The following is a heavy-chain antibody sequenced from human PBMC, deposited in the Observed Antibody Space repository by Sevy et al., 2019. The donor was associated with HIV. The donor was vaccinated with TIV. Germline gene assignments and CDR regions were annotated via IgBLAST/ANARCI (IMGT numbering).Heavy chain of an antibody. CDR1: GYSFTSYW. Sequence: GEALKISCKGSGYSFTSYWIGWVRQMPGKGLEWMGIIYPGDSDTRYSPSFQGQVTISADKSISTAYLQWSSLKASDTAMYCCASTSSSWYGIFDYWGQRTLVTVSS. J-gene: IGHJ4*02. CDR3: ASTSSSWYGIFDY. CDR2: IYPGDSDT. D-gene: IGHD6-13*01. V-gene: IGHV5-51*01.